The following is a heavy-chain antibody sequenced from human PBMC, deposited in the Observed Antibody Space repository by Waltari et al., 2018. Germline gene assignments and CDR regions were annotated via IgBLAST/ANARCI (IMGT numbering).Heavy chain of an antibody. J-gene: IGHJ4*02. CDR1: GGSISSYS. CDR3: ARGRGATMVRGVYFDY. D-gene: IGHD3-10*01. Sequence: QVQLQESGPGLVKPSETLSLTCTVSGGSISSYSWSCIRQPPGKGLEWIGYIYYSGRTNYNPSRKSRVTISVDTSKNQFSLKLSSVTAADTAVYYCARGRGATMVRGVYFDYWGQGTLVTVSS. V-gene: IGHV4-59*01. CDR2: IYYSGRT.